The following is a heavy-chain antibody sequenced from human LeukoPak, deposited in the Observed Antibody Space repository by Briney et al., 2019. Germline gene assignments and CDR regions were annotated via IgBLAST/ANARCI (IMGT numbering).Heavy chain of an antibody. CDR2: INAGNGNT. V-gene: IGHV1-3*01. CDR1: GYTFTSYA. D-gene: IGHD5-18*01. J-gene: IGHJ6*02. CDR3: ARDPVGGYSYGSGPDV. Sequence: GASVKVSCKASGYTFTSYAMHWVRQAPGQRLEWMGWINAGNGNTKYSQKFQSRVTITRDTSASTAYMELSSLRSEDTAVYYCARDPVGGYSYGSGPDVWGQGTTVTVSS.